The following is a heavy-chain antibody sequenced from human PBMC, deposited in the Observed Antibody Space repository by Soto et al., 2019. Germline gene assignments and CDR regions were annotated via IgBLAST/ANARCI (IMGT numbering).Heavy chain of an antibody. V-gene: IGHV4-34*01. CDR3: AGGLILWFGELSRRGGYYYYMDV. Sequence: QVQLQQWGAGLLKPSETLSLTCAVYGGSFSGYQWSWIRQTPGKGLEWIGEINDSGNINYNPSLKSRVSIFVDTAKKQTSLKLSSVTAADTAVYYCAGGLILWFGELSRRGGYYYYMDVWGKGTTVTVSS. J-gene: IGHJ6*03. CDR2: INDSGNI. CDR1: GGSFSGYQ. D-gene: IGHD3-10*01.